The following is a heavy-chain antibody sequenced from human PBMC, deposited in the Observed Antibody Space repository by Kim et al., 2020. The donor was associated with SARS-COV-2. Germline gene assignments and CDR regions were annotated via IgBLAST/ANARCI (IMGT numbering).Heavy chain of an antibody. D-gene: IGHD3-10*01. J-gene: IGHJ6*03. V-gene: IGHV4-59*01. Sequence: PALKSRVTISVDTSKNQFSLKLSSVTAADTAVYYCARATARGYYYYYMDVWGKGTTVTVSS. CDR3: ARATARGYYYYYMDV.